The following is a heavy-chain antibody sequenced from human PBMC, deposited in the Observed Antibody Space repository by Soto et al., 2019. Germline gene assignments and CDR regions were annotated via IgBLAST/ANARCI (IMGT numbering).Heavy chain of an antibody. J-gene: IGHJ4*02. CDR2: IWYDGSNK. Sequence: LRLSCAASGFTFSSYGMHWVRQAPGKGLEWVAVIWYDGSNKYYADSVKGRFTISRDNSKNTLYLQMNSLRAEDTAVYYCATNYYDSSGYGNWGQGTLVTVSS. V-gene: IGHV3-33*01. CDR3: ATNYYDSSGYGN. D-gene: IGHD3-22*01. CDR1: GFTFSSYG.